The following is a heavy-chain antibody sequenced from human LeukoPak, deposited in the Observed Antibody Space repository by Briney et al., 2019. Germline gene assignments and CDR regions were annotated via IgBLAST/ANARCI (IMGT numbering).Heavy chain of an antibody. CDR1: GGSISSYY. D-gene: IGHD6-19*01. Sequence: SETLSLTCTVSGGSISSYYWSWIRQPPGKGLEWIDYIYYSGSTNYNPSLKGRVTISVDTSKNQFSLKLRSVTAADTAVYYCARGDIAVAGTYYFDYWGQGTLVTVSS. V-gene: IGHV4-59*01. CDR2: IYYSGST. J-gene: IGHJ4*02. CDR3: ARGDIAVAGTYYFDY.